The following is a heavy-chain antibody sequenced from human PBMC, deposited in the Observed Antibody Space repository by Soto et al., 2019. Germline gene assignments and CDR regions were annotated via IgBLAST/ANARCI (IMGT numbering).Heavy chain of an antibody. D-gene: IGHD3-10*01. CDR1: GGTFSSYG. V-gene: IGHV1-69*06. CDR2: INPIFGTA. Sequence: QVQLVQSGAEVKKPGSSVNVSCKASGGTFSSYGISWVRQAPGQGLEWMGGINPIFGTANYAQKFQGRVTITADKSKSTAYMELRSLRSEDTAVYSCEREEGSGSDPFYWGQGTLVTVSS. CDR3: EREEGSGSDPFY. J-gene: IGHJ4*02.